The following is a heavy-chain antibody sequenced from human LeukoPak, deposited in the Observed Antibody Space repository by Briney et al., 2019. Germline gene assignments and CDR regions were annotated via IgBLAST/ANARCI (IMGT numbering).Heavy chain of an antibody. D-gene: IGHD3-22*01. V-gene: IGHV4-4*02. J-gene: IGHJ4*02. Sequence: PSGTLSLTCAVSGRSISSSNWWSWVRQPPGKGLEWIGEIYHSGSTNYNPSLKSRVTISVDKSKNQFSLKLSSVTAADTAVYYRARDTHFYHSNDYHYWGQGTLVTVSS. CDR3: ARDTHFYHSNDYHY. CDR1: GRSISSSNW. CDR2: IYHSGST.